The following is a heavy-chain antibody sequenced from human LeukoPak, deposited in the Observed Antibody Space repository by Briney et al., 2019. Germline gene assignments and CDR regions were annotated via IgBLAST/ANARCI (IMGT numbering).Heavy chain of an antibody. CDR3: AREIPLAGTFYFDN. CDR1: GFTVSSNY. J-gene: IGHJ4*02. Sequence: PGGSLRLSCAASGFTVSSNYMSWVRQAPGKGLEWVSVIYSGGTTYYADSVKGRFIISRDGSGNTLYLQTNSLRVEDTAVYFCAREIPLAGTFYFDNWGQGTLVTVSS. D-gene: IGHD6-19*01. V-gene: IGHV3-53*01. CDR2: IYSGGTT.